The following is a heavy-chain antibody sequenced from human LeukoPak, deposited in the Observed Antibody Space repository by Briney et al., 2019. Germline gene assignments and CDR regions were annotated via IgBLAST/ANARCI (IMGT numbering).Heavy chain of an antibody. CDR2: IRGDNSV. D-gene: IGHD2/OR15-2a*01. J-gene: IGHJ6*03. V-gene: IGHV3-48*03. CDR1: GFTLSTSE. CDR3: ARAQGDRYLLSHYYYYMDV. Sequence: PGGSLRLSCAASGFTLSTSEMNWVRQAPGKGLEWVSHIRGDNSVLYADSVKGRFTISRDNVDNSLVLQMDGLTVDDTAVYFCARAQGDRYLLSHYYYYMDVWGKGTTVTISS.